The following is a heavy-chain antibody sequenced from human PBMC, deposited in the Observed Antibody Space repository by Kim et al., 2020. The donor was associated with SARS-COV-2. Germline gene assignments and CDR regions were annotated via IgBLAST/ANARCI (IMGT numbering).Heavy chain of an antibody. CDR3: ARGNYGADSPPNYYYYGMDV. CDR2: INHSGST. V-gene: IGHV4-34*01. CDR1: GGSFSGYY. Sequence: SETLSLTCAVYGGSFSGYYWSWIRQPPGKGLEWIGEINHSGSTNYNPSLKSRVTISVDTSKNQFSLKLSSVTAADTAVYYCARGNYGADSPPNYYYYGMDVWGQGTTVTVSS. D-gene: IGHD4-17*01. J-gene: IGHJ6*02.